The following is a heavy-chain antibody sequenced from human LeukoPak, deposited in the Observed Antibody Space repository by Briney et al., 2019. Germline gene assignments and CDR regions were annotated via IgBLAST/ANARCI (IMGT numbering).Heavy chain of an antibody. Sequence: SQTLSLTCAISGDSVSSNSAAWNWIRQSPSRGLEWLGRTYYRSKWYNGYAVSVKSRITINPDTSKNQFSLELNSVTPEDTAVYYCARGPSHYDFWSGYYSDYYYYGMDVWGQGTTVTVSS. J-gene: IGHJ6*02. CDR2: TYYRSKWYN. CDR3: ARGPSHYDFWSGYYSDYYYYGMDV. V-gene: IGHV6-1*01. D-gene: IGHD3-3*01. CDR1: GDSVSSNSAA.